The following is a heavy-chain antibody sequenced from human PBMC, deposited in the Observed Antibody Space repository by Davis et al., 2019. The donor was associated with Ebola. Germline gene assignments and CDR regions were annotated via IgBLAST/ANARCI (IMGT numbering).Heavy chain of an antibody. Sequence: MPSETLSLTCAVYGGSFSGYYWSWIRQPPGKGLEWIGEINHSGSTNYNPSLKSRVTISVDTSKNQFSLKLSSVTAADTAVYYCARGPTGYCSGGSCYRPPGYNWFDPWGQGTLVIVSS. J-gene: IGHJ5*02. D-gene: IGHD2-15*01. CDR1: GGSFSGYY. CDR3: ARGPTGYCSGGSCYRPPGYNWFDP. CDR2: INHSGST. V-gene: IGHV4-34*01.